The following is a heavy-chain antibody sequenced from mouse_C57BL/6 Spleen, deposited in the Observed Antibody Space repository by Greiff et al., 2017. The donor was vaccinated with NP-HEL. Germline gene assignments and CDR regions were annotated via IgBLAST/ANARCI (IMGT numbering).Heavy chain of an antibody. V-gene: IGHV2-2*01. D-gene: IGHD2-3*01. CDR3: ARKDYDGYYGAMDY. CDR1: GFSLTSYG. Sequence: VQLQQSGPGLVQPSQSLSITCTVSGFSLTSYGVHWVRQSPGKGLEWLGVIWSGGSTDYNAAFISRPSISKDNSKSQVFFKMNSLQADDTAIYYCARKDYDGYYGAMDYWGQGTSVTVSS. J-gene: IGHJ4*01. CDR2: IWSGGST.